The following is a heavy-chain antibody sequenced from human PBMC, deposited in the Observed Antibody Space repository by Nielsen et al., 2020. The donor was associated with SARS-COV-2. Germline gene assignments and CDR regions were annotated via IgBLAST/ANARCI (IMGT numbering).Heavy chain of an antibody. J-gene: IGHJ4*02. D-gene: IGHD3-22*01. Sequence: SETLPLTCAVYGGSFSAYYWSWIRQPPGQGLEWIGEINHNGITNYNPSLKSRVTISVDTSKNQFSLKLSSVTAADTAVYYCARLYYDSSGRPYCFDYWGQGTLVTVSS. CDR1: GGSFSAYY. V-gene: IGHV4-34*01. CDR3: ARLYYDSSGRPYCFDY. CDR2: INHNGIT.